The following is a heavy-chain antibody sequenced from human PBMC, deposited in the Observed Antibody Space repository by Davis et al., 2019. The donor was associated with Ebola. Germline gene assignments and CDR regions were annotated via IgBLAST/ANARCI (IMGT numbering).Heavy chain of an antibody. CDR2: ISSSSSYI. J-gene: IGHJ4*02. CDR1: GFTFSSYS. Sequence: GGSLRLSCAASGFTFSSYSMNWVRQAPGKGLEWVSSISSSSSYIYYADSVKGRFTISRDNAKNSLYLQMNSLRTEDTALYYCAKGAVGSGSYYGCFDYWGQGTLVTVSS. V-gene: IGHV3-21*04. CDR3: AKGAVGSGSYYGCFDY. D-gene: IGHD3-10*01.